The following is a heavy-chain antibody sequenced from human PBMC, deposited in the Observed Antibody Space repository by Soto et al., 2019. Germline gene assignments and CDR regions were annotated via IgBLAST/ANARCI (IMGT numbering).Heavy chain of an antibody. J-gene: IGHJ4*02. CDR2: IKSDGSWA. CDR3: LRGDGDYNDGNVYLGRH. Sequence: EVQLVESGGGLVQPGGSLRLSCTASGFTFSSYWMHWVRQAPGKGLEWVSRIKSDGSWALYADSMEGRLTISRDNRKHTLDLQMNRLRAEDTAVYYCLRGDGDYNDGNVYLGRHWGQGTLVTGSS. V-gene: IGHV3-74*01. D-gene: IGHD3-22*01. CDR1: GFTFSSYW.